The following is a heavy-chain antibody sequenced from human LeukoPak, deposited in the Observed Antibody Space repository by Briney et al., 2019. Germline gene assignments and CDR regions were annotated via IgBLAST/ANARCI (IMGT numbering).Heavy chain of an antibody. V-gene: IGHV3-7*01. CDR1: GFTFSSYW. CDR2: IKQDGSEK. D-gene: IGHD6-6*01. CDR3: ARAPTYSSSDY. Sequence: GGSLRLSCAASGFTFSSYWMSWVRQAPGKGLEWVANIKQDGSEKYYVDSVKGRFTISRDNAKNSLYLQMNSLGGEDTAVYYCARAPTYSSSDYWGQGTLVTVSS. J-gene: IGHJ4*02.